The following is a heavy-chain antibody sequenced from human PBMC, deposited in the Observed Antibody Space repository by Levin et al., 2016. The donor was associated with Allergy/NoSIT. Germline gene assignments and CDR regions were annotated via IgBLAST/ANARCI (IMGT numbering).Heavy chain of an antibody. Sequence: SETLSLTCTVSGGSISSSSYYWGWIRQPPGKGLEWIGSIYYSGSTYYNPSLKSRVTISVDTSKNQFSLKLSSVTAADTAVYYCARQGGYSYGYDYWGQGTLVTVSS. V-gene: IGHV4-39*01. CDR3: ARQGGYSYGYDY. J-gene: IGHJ4*02. CDR2: IYYSGST. D-gene: IGHD5-18*01. CDR1: GGSISSSSYY.